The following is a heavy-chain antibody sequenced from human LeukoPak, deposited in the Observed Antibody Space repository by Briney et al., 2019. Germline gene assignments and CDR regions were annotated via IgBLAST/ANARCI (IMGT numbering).Heavy chain of an antibody. V-gene: IGHV4-34*01. D-gene: IGHD4-23*01. CDR3: ARVDYGDNSKDFDY. CDR2: INHIGST. CDR1: GGSFSVYY. Sequence: SETLSLTGAVYGGSFSVYYWSWIRQPPGKGLEWIGEINHIGSTKYNPSLKSRVTILVDTYKNQFSLKVSSVTAADTAVYYCARVDYGDNSKDFDYWGQGTLVTVSS. J-gene: IGHJ4*02.